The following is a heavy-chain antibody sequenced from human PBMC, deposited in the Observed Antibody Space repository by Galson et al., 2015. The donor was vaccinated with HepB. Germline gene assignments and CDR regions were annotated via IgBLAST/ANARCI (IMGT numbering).Heavy chain of an antibody. J-gene: IGHJ5*02. V-gene: IGHV3-11*01. D-gene: IGHD3-16*01. CDR2: ISGSGITTI. CDR1: GFTFTDYS. CDR3: ARATLGWFDP. Sequence: SLRLSCAASGFTFTDYSMTWIHQAPGKGLEWVSYISGSGITTIFYANSVKGRFTISRDNAKNSLYLLMTSLRAEDTAVYYCARATLGWFDPWGQGTLVTVSS.